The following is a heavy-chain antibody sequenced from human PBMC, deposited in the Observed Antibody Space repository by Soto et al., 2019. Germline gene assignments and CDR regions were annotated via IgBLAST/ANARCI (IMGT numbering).Heavy chain of an antibody. D-gene: IGHD2-21*02. CDR1: GFTFSSYA. CDR3: ARPYDYCGGDCYVDAFDI. CDR2: ISYDGSNK. V-gene: IGHV3-30-3*01. Sequence: GGSLRLSCAASGFTFSSYAMHWVRQAPGKGLEWVAVISYDGSNKYYADSVKGRFTISRDNSKNTLYLQMNSLRAEDTAVYYCARPYDYCGGDCYVDAFDIWGQGTMVTVSS. J-gene: IGHJ3*02.